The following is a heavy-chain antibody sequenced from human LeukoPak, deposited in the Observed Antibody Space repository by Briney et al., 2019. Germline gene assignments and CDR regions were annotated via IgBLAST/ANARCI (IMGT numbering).Heavy chain of an antibody. CDR2: IIPIFGTA. D-gene: IGHD3-9*01. J-gene: IGHJ6*02. V-gene: IGHV1-69*13. Sequence: ASVKVSCKASGGTFSSYAISWVRQAPGQGLERMGGIIPIFGTANYAQKFQGRVTITADESTSTAYMELSSLRSEDTAVYYCARGLTYYDILTGYYDYYYYYGMDVWGQGTTVTVSS. CDR3: ARGLTYYDILTGYYDYYYYYGMDV. CDR1: GGTFSSYA.